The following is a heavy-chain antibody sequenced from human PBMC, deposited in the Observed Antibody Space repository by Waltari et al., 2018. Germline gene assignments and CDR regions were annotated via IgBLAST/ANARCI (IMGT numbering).Heavy chain of an antibody. CDR3: TRDVWKSCDV. J-gene: IGHJ6*02. D-gene: IGHD3-16*01. CDR1: GFPFSTSW. V-gene: IGHV3-7*01. CDR2: INLDGSET. Sequence: QLVESGGGSVQPGGSLRLPCAASGFPFSTSWMSWIRQAPEKGLEWVAIINLDGSETYYVDSVKGRFTISRDNARNSLYLQMNSLRVEDTAMYYCTRDVWKSCDVWGQGTTVTVPS.